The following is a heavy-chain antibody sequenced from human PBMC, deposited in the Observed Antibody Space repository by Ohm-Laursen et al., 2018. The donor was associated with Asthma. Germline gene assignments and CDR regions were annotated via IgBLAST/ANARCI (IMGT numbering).Heavy chain of an antibody. D-gene: IGHD3-16*01. CDR2: ITTGNSTI. CDR3: AAWGPRIY. V-gene: IGHV3-48*01. J-gene: IGHJ4*02. Sequence: SLRLSCAASGFTFSNYNMIWVRQAPGKGLDWVSSITTGNSTIYYADSVRGRFTVSTDKVTNSLYLQINSLGPEDTAVYYCAAWGPRIYWGQGTLVTASS. CDR1: GFTFSNYN.